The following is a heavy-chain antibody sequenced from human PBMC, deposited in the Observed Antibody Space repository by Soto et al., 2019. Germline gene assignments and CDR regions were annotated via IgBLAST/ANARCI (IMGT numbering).Heavy chain of an antibody. J-gene: IGHJ4*02. CDR3: ASGIGNWKHHDY. CDR2: ISANNGNT. CDR1: GYTFTSYG. V-gene: IGHV1-18*01. Sequence: QVQLVQSGAEVKKPGASVKVSCKASGYTFTSYGINGVRQAPGQGLEWMGWISANNGNTNYAQKFQDRVTMTTDTSTSTVYLDLRSLGSDDTAVYYCASGIGNWKHHDYWGQGTLVTVSS. D-gene: IGHD1-1*01.